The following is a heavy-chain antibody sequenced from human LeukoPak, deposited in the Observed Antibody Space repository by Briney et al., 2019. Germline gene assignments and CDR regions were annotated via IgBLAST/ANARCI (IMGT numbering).Heavy chain of an antibody. Sequence: SETLSLTCTGSGGSISSDYWSWIRQPPGKGLEWIGYIYFSGSTNYNPTLKSRVTISVDTSKTQLSLKLSSVTAADTAVYYCARGGGYFNYWGQGTLVTVSS. CDR1: GGSISSDY. CDR2: IYFSGST. J-gene: IGHJ4*02. D-gene: IGHD3-16*01. V-gene: IGHV4-59*01. CDR3: ARGGGYFNY.